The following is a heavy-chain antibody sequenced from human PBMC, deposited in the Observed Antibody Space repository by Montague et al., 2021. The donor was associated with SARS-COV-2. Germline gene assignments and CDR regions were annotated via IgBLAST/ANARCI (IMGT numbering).Heavy chain of an antibody. CDR1: GFTVSSNY. D-gene: IGHD4-23*01. J-gene: IGHJ4*02. CDR2: IYSGGST. CDR3: ARDAGGNFPTSFDY. V-gene: IGHV3-53*01. Sequence: SLRLSCAASGFTVSSNYMSWVRQAPGKGLEWVSVIYSGGSTYYAYSVKXRFTISRDNSKNTLYLQMNSLRAEDTAVYYCARDAGGNFPTSFDYWGQGTLVTVSS.